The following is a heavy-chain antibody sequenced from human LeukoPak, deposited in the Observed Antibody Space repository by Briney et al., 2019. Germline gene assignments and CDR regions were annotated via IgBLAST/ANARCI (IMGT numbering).Heavy chain of an antibody. J-gene: IGHJ4*02. CDR2: IHKTGGT. CDR1: CDSDRSHGY. V-gene: IGHV4-31*03. Sequence: PSETLSHTCTVSCDSDRSHGYWGWIRQHPGEGLEWIGYIHKTGGTNYNLSLRCRVTIAVDTSQSHFSLKLTCVTAADTAFYYCAGVVRGEAAQFDSWGQGTLVTVSS. D-gene: IGHD6-25*01. CDR3: AGVVRGEAAQFDS.